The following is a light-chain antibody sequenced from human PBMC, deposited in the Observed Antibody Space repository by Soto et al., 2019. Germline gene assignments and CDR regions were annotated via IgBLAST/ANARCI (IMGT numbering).Light chain of an antibody. CDR2: GAS. Sequence: DIVLTQSPGTLSLSPGERDTLSCRASQSVSSSYLAWYQQKPGQAPRLLIYGASSRATGIPDRFSGSGSGTDFTLTISRLEPEDFAVYYCQQYGSSPPTFGQGTKVDI. CDR1: QSVSSSY. CDR3: QQYGSSPPT. J-gene: IGKJ1*01. V-gene: IGKV3-20*01.